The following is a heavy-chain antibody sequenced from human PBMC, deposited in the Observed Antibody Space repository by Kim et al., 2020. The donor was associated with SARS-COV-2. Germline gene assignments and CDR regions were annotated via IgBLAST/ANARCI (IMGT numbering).Heavy chain of an antibody. Sequence: GGSLRLSCAASGFTFSDYYMSWIRQAPGKGLEWVSYISSSSSYTNYADSVKGRFTISRDNAKNSLYLQMNSLRAEDTAVYYCARAQREYSSPDGMDVWGQGTTVTVSS. CDR2: ISSSSSYT. CDR1: GFTFSDYY. J-gene: IGHJ6*02. V-gene: IGHV3-11*05. CDR3: ARAQREYSSPDGMDV. D-gene: IGHD6-6*01.